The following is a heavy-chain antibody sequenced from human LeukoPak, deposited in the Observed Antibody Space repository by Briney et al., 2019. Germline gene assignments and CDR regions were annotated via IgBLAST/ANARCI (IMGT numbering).Heavy chain of an antibody. J-gene: IGHJ3*02. CDR2: ITGSSSYT. Sequence: GGSLRLSCVASGFTFSSFRMNWARQAPGRGLEWLSSITGSSSYTYYEDSVKGRFTISRDNVENSLYLQMNSLRVEDTAVYYCARDAPSFSAGDDAFDIWGQGTLVTVSS. CDR1: GFTFSSFR. CDR3: ARDAPSFSAGDDAFDI. V-gene: IGHV3-21*06. D-gene: IGHD7-27*01.